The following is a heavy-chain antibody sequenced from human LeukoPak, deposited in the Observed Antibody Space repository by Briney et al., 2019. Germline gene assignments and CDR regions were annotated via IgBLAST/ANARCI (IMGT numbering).Heavy chain of an antibody. J-gene: IGHJ4*02. Sequence: PGGSLRLPCAASGFTFSSYSMNWVRQAPGKGLEWVSSISSSSSYIYYADSVKGRFTISRDNAKNSLYLQMNSLRAEDTAVYYCARKRGEAVVLYYFDYWGQGTLVTVSS. CDR3: ARKRGEAVVLYYFDY. CDR1: GFTFSSYS. CDR2: ISSSSSYI. V-gene: IGHV3-21*01. D-gene: IGHD3-10*01.